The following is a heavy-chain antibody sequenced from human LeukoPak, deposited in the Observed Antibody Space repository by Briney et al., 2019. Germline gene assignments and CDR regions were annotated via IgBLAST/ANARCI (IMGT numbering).Heavy chain of an antibody. V-gene: IGHV4-31*03. CDR1: GVSVSSSGDHY. J-gene: IGHJ4*02. Sequence: SQTLSLTCTVSGVSVSSSGDHYWSWIRQHPGTGLEWIGYISYSGSTNYNPSLKSRVTISVDTSKNQFSLKLSSVTAADTAVYYCASGPNMYYFDDWGQGTLVTVSS. CDR2: ISYSGST. CDR3: ASGPNMYYFDD. D-gene: IGHD2/OR15-2a*01.